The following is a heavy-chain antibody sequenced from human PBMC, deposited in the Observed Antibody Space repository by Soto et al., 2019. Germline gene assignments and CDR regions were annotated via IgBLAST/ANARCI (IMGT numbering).Heavy chain of an antibody. V-gene: IGHV4-59*08. J-gene: IGHJ4*02. CDR1: GGSFSGYF. CDR2: IYYAGTT. CDR3: TRLGGYYQALDS. D-gene: IGHD3-22*01. Sequence: SETLSLTCAVYGGSFSGYFWSWIRQPPGKGLEWIGYIYYAGTTAYNPSLKSRLTISLDTPKNQFSLKMDSVTAADTAVYYCTRLGGYYQALDSWGQGTLVTVSS.